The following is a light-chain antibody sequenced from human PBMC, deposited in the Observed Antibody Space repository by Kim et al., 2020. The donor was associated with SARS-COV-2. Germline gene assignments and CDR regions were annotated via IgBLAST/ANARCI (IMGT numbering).Light chain of an antibody. J-gene: IGKJ4*01. CDR2: AAS. Sequence: ACVGDRVTITWRESQGISNSLAWFQLKPGKAPKSLISAASSLQSGVPSKFSGSGSGTDFTLTISSLQPEDFATYYCQQYDNYPLTFGGGTKVDIK. CDR3: QQYDNYPLT. CDR1: QGISNS. V-gene: IGKV1-16*02.